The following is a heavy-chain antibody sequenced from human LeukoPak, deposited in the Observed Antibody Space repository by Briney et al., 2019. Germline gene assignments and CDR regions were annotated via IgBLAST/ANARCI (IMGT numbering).Heavy chain of an antibody. V-gene: IGHV1-2*02. J-gene: IGHJ3*02. D-gene: IGHD3-22*01. Sequence: GASVKVSCKASGYTFTGYYLHWVRQAPGQGLEWMGWIDPKSGSKKYAEKFQGRATITRDTSINTAYMELSSPRSDDTAVYYCARVRPDVPPLRVGGAFDIWGQGTVVIVSS. CDR2: IDPKSGSK. CDR3: ARVRPDVPPLRVGGAFDI. CDR1: GYTFTGYY.